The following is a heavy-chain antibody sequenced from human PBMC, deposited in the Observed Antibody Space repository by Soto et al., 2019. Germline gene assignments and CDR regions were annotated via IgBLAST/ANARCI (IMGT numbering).Heavy chain of an antibody. CDR1: GFTFSSYA. D-gene: IGHD3-22*01. CDR2: ISGSGGST. CDR3: AKPQGRNYYDSSGYYGY. V-gene: IGHV3-23*01. J-gene: IGHJ4*02. Sequence: PGGFLRLSCAASGFTFSSYAMSWVRQAPGKGLEWVSAISGSGGSTYYADSVKGRFTISRDNSKNTLYLQMNSLRAEDTAVYYCAKPQGRNYYDSSGYYGYWGQGTLVTVSS.